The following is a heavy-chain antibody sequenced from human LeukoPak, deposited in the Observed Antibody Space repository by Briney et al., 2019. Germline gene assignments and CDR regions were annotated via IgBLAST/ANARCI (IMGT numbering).Heavy chain of an antibody. CDR1: GGTFSSYA. D-gene: IGHD3-22*01. Sequence: EASVKVSCKASGGTFSSYAISWVRQAPGQGLEWMGGIIPIFGTANYAQKFQGRVTITADKSTSTAYMELSSLRSEDTAVYYCARDLLESSGYSTEGLYYYYMDVWGKGTTVTVSS. J-gene: IGHJ6*03. V-gene: IGHV1-69*06. CDR3: ARDLLESSGYSTEGLYYYYMDV. CDR2: IIPIFGTA.